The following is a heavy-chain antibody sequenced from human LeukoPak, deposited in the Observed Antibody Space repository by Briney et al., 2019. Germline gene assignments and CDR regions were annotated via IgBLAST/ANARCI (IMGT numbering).Heavy chain of an antibody. J-gene: IGHJ6*02. V-gene: IGHV3-23*01. D-gene: IGHD3-3*02. CDR2: ISGSGGST. CDR1: GFTFSSYA. Sequence: PGGSLRLSCAASGFTFSSYAMSWVRQAPGKGLEWVSAISGSGGSTYYADSVKGRFTISRDNSKNTLYLQMNSLRAEDTAVYYCARELGGYYYYGMDVWGQGTTVTVSS. CDR3: ARELGGYYYYGMDV.